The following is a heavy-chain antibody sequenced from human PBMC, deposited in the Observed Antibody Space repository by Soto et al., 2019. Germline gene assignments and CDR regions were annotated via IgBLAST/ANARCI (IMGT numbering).Heavy chain of an antibody. V-gene: IGHV3-7*03. CDR3: ARDQIFGVVIRYYYYGMDV. CDR2: IKQDGSEK. J-gene: IGHJ6*02. Sequence: PGGSLRLSCAASGFTFSSYWMSWVRQAPGKGLEWVANIKQDGSEKYYVDSVKGRFTISRDNAENSLYLQMNSLRAEDTAVYYCARDQIFGVVIRYYYYGMDVWGQGTTVTVSS. D-gene: IGHD3-3*01. CDR1: GFTFSSYW.